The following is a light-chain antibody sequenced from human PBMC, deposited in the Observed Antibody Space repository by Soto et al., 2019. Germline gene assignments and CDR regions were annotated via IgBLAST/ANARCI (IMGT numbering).Light chain of an antibody. CDR3: QQYGSSPIT. V-gene: IGKV3-20*01. CDR1: QSVSSSY. Sequence: EIVLTQSAGTLSLSPGEGATLXCRASQSVSSSYVAWYQQQPGQAPRLLTYGASSRAHGSPDRFSGSGSGTDFTRTISRLEPEDFAVYYGQQYGSSPITFGQGTRLEIK. CDR2: GAS. J-gene: IGKJ5*01.